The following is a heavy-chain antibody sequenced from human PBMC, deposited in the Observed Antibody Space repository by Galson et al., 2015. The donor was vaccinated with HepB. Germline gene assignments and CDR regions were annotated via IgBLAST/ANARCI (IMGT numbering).Heavy chain of an antibody. Sequence: SVKVSCKASGDIFSTYAIHWVRRAPGQGLEWMGGIIPIFGTINYAQKFQGRVRIIADESTSTAYLDLSSLRSDDTAVYYCARDKRYCSDGSCYSFYYYMDVWGKGTTVTVSS. D-gene: IGHD2-15*01. CDR3: ARDKRYCSDGSCYSFYYYMDV. J-gene: IGHJ6*03. V-gene: IGHV1-69*13. CDR2: IIPIFGTI. CDR1: GDIFSTYA.